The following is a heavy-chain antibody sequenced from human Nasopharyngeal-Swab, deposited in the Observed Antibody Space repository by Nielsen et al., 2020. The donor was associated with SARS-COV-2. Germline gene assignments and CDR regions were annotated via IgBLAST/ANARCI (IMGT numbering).Heavy chain of an antibody. CDR2: FDPEDGET. CDR3: ATGPAAGNPPWWFDP. D-gene: IGHD4-23*01. CDR1: GYTLTDLS. J-gene: IGHJ5*02. Sequence: ASVKVSCKVSGYTLTDLSMHWVRQAPGKGLEWMGGFDPEDGETIYAQKFQGRVTMTEDTSTDTAYMELSSLRSEDTAVYYCATGPAAGNPPWWFDPWGQGTLVTVSS. V-gene: IGHV1-24*01.